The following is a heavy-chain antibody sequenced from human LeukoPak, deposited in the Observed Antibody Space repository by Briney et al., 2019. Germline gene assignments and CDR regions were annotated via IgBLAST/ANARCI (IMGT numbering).Heavy chain of an antibody. CDR1: GGSISSSSYY. J-gene: IGHJ4*02. V-gene: IGHV4-39*07. Sequence: SETLSLTCTVSGGSISSSSYYWGWIRQPPGKGLEWIGSIYYSGSTYYNPSLKSRVTISVDTSKNQFSLKLSSVTAADTAVYYCAREFRLVSGKYYFDYWGQGTLVTVSS. D-gene: IGHD6-19*01. CDR2: IYYSGST. CDR3: AREFRLVSGKYYFDY.